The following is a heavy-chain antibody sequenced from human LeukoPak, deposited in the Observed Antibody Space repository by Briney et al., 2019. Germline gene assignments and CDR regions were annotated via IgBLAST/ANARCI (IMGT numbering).Heavy chain of an antibody. CDR2: IFYSGST. Sequence: KPSETLSLTCTVSGDSISRSSDYWGWIRQPPGKGMEWIGSIFYSGSTYYNPSLKSRVTISVDTSKNQFSLKLSSVTAADTAVYYCARQHPIYDSSGYDDYWGQGTLVTVSS. D-gene: IGHD3-22*01. CDR1: GDSISRSSDY. J-gene: IGHJ4*02. CDR3: ARQHPIYDSSGYDDY. V-gene: IGHV4-39*01.